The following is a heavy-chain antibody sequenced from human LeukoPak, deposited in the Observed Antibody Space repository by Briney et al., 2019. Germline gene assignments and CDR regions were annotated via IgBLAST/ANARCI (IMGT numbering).Heavy chain of an antibody. J-gene: IGHJ1*01. CDR3: ARDRWWFVRFGESPNLRLLATPSAEYFQH. CDR1: GYTFTSYG. CDR2: ISAYNGNT. D-gene: IGHD3-10*01. Sequence: ASVKVSCKASGYTFTSYGINWVRQAPGQGLEWMGWISAYNGNTNYAQKLQGRVTMTTDTSTSTAYMELRSLRSDDTAVYYCARDRWWFVRFGESPNLRLLATPSAEYFQHWGQGTLVTVSS. V-gene: IGHV1-18*01.